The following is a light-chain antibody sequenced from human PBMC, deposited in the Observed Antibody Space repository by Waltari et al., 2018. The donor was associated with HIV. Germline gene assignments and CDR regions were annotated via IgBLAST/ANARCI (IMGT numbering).Light chain of an antibody. Sequence: QSALTQPASVSGSPGQSITISCTGTSSDVGGYNYVSWYQQHPGKAPKLMIYDVSNRPSGVSNRFSGSILGNKAALTITGAQADDESDYYCVLYVGSDIYVFGTGTRVTV. V-gene: IGLV2-14*03. CDR3: VLYVGSDIYV. J-gene: IGLJ1*01. CDR2: DVS. CDR1: SSDVGGYNY.